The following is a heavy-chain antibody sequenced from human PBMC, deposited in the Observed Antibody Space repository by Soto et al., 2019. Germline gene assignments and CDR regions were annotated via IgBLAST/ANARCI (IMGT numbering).Heavy chain of an antibody. CDR2: IYHSGST. Sequence: PSETLSLTCAVSGYSISSGYYWGWIRQPPGKGLEWIGSIYHSGSTYYNPSLKSRVTISVDTSKKQFSLKLSSVTAADTAVYYCARDHREDYGPSGYYYYGMDVWRQGTTVTVS. CDR1: GYSISSGYY. CDR3: ARDHREDYGPSGYYYYGMDV. D-gene: IGHD4-17*01. J-gene: IGHJ6*02. V-gene: IGHV4-38-2*02.